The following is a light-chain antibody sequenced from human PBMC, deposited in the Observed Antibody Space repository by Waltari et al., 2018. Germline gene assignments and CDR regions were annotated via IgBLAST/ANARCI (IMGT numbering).Light chain of an antibody. Sequence: DIQMTQSPSTLSASIGDRVTITCRATQSISDSLAWYQQKPGEAPKLLIYKASNLETGVPSRFSGSGSGTEFTLTISSLQPDDFAIYYCQQYHSYSFGGGTKVEIE. CDR2: KAS. V-gene: IGKV1-5*03. CDR3: QQYHSYS. CDR1: QSISDS. J-gene: IGKJ4*01.